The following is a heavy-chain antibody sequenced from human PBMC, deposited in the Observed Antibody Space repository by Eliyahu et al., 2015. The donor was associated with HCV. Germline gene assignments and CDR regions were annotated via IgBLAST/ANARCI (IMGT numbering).Heavy chain of an antibody. CDR1: GFTYSLYN. CDR2: ISSSGGTK. J-gene: IGHJ4*02. D-gene: IGHD2-2*01. CDR3: ARDRSPAGPNPASY. Sequence: EVQLLDSGGGLVQPGGSLRLSCAASGFTYSLYNMNWVRQAPGKGLEWISYISSSGGTKSYAGSVKGRFTVSRDNANDSLFLQMNRLRAEDTGVYYCARDRSPAGPNPASYWGQGILVIVS. V-gene: IGHV3-48*04.